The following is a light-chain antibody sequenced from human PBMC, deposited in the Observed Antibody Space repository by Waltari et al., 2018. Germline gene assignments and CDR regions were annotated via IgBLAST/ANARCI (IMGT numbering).Light chain of an antibody. CDR3: QTGGHGAWV. V-gene: IGLV4-69*01. CDR1: SGHGINV. Sequence: QLVLTQSPSAFASLGASVKLTCTLSSGHGINVIAWHQQQPGKGPRDLMKINSGGSRSKGDEIPDCYSGSSSGAERYLTRSSLQSEDEDDCYGQTGGHGAWVFGEGTKLTVL. CDR2: INSGGSR. J-gene: IGLJ3*02.